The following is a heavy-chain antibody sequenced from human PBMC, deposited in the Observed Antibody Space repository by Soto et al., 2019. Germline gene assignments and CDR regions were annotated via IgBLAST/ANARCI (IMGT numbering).Heavy chain of an antibody. CDR2: IYYSGST. J-gene: IGHJ4*02. V-gene: IGHV4-39*01. CDR1: GGSISSSSYY. D-gene: IGHD3-10*01. CDR3: ASQTYYYGSGKPY. Sequence: SETLSLTCTVSGGSISSSSYYWGWIRQPPGKGLEWIGSIYYSGSTYYNPSLKSRVTISVDTSKNQFSLKLSSVTAADTAVYYCASQTYYYGSGKPYWGQGTLVTSPQ.